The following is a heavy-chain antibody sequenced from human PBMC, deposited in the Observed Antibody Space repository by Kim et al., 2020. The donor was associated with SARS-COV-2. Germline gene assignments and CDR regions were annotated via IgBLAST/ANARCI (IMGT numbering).Heavy chain of an antibody. J-gene: IGHJ4*02. CDR3: ARGADY. CDR2: IFYSGNT. CDR1: GGSISSGAYS. Sequence: SETLSLTCAVSGGSISSGAYSWSWIRQPPGKGLEWIGYIFYSGNTYYNPSLKSRVTMSIDSNNQFSLMLHSVIAAATAALYLARGADYLGQGSRATVPS. V-gene: IGHV4-30-2*01.